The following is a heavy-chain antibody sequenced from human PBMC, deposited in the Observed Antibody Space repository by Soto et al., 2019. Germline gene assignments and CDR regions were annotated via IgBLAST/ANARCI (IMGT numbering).Heavy chain of an antibody. J-gene: IGHJ5*02. CDR3: AKTKEGGFDP. D-gene: IGHD3-16*01. V-gene: IGHV4-59*01. Sequence: ETLSLTCTVSGDSISSNYWSWIRQPPGKGLEWIGYFHYSANTNYNPSLKSRVIISVDTSKNQFFLKLTSVTATDTAVYYCAKTKEGGFDPWGQGILVTVSS. CDR1: GDSISSNY. CDR2: FHYSANT.